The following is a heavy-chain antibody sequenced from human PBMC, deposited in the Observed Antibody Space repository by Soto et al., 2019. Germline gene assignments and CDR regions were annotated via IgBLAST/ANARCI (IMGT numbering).Heavy chain of an antibody. V-gene: IGHV3-23*01. CDR1: GLTFSSYA. Sequence: EVQLLESGGGLVQPGGSLRLSCAASGLTFSSYAMSWVRQAPGKGPEWVSDMSGSGDNTYYADSVKGRFTIPRDNSKNALYLQMNSLRAEDMAVYYCAKNPRPAAGTNYFDYWGQGTLVTVSS. CDR2: MSGSGDNT. D-gene: IGHD6-13*01. CDR3: AKNPRPAAGTNYFDY. J-gene: IGHJ4*02.